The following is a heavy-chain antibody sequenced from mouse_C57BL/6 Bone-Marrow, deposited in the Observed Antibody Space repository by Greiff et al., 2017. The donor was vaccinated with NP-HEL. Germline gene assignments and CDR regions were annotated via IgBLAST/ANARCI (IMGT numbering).Heavy chain of an antibody. CDR1: GYTFTSYW. V-gene: IGHV1-72*01. Sequence: QVQLQQPGAELVKPGASVKLSCKASGYTFTSYWMHWVKQRPGRGLEWIGRIDPNSGGTKYNEKFKSKATLTVDKPSSTAYMQLSSLTSEDAAVYYCGLGYYGSSHYAMDYWGQGTSVTVSS. D-gene: IGHD1-1*01. CDR3: GLGYYGSSHYAMDY. J-gene: IGHJ4*01. CDR2: IDPNSGGT.